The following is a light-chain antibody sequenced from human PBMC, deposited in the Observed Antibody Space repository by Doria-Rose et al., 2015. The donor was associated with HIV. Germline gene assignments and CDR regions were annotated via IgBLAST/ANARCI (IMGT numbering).Light chain of an antibody. CDR3: QQYGTARGT. J-gene: IGKJ5*01. V-gene: IGKV3-20*01. Sequence: TQSPGTLSLSPGERATLSCRASQSFSSTYLAWYQQKPGQAPSLLIYDGSTSATGIPDRFSASGSGTDFTLTINRLEPEDFAVYYCQQYGTARGTFGQGTRLEIK. CDR2: DGS. CDR1: QSFSSTY.